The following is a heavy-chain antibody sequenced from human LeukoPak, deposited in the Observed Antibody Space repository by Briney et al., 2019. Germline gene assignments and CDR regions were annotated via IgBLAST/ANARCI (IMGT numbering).Heavy chain of an antibody. Sequence: PGGPLRLSCAASGFTFSNCGMHWVRQAPGKGLEWVAVISYDGSIKDYADSVKGRFTISRDNSKSTLYLQMNSLRAEDTAVYYCAKAKSFSGSVTIVDYWGQGTLVTVSS. V-gene: IGHV3-30*18. CDR3: AKAKSFSGSVTIVDY. CDR2: ISYDGSIK. CDR1: GFTFSNCG. J-gene: IGHJ4*02. D-gene: IGHD1-26*01.